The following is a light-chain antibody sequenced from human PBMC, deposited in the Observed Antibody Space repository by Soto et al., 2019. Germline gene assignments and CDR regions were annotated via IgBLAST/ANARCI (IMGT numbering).Light chain of an antibody. CDR3: QQYGDSPPT. V-gene: IGKV3-20*01. J-gene: IGKJ1*01. Sequence: LLTQSPGTLSLSPGERATLSCRASQRVSSNYLAWYQQKPGQAPRLLISGASSRAAGIPDRFSGSGSETDFTLTISRLEPDDFAMYHCQQYGDSPPTFGQGTKVDIK. CDR2: GAS. CDR1: QRVSSNY.